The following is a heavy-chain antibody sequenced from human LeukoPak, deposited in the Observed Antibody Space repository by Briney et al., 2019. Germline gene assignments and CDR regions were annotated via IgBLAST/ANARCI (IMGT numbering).Heavy chain of an antibody. Sequence: SETLSLTCTFSGDSFSSYYWTWIRQPPGMGLEWIGHIVYSGTTNYNPSLKSRVTMSVDTSKNQFSLKLTSVTAADTAVYYCAREAGSYDSSGYYSLYYSFDYWGQGTLVTVSS. CDR1: GDSFSSYY. CDR3: AREAGSYDSSGYYSLYYSFDY. CDR2: IVYSGTT. D-gene: IGHD3-22*01. V-gene: IGHV4-59*12. J-gene: IGHJ4*02.